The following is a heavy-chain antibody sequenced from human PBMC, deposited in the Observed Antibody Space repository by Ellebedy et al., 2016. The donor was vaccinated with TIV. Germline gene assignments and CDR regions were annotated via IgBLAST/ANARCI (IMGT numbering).Heavy chain of an antibody. CDR2: IYYSGST. CDR1: GGSISGYY. D-gene: IGHD3-16*01. J-gene: IGHJ4*02. V-gene: IGHV4-59*01. Sequence: MPGGSLRLSCTVSGGSISGYYWSWIRQPPGKGLEWIAYIYYSGSTNYNPSLKRRVTISVDTSKNQFSLKLSSVTAADTAVYYCARGLYGSFDYWGQGTLVTVSS. CDR3: ARGLYGSFDY.